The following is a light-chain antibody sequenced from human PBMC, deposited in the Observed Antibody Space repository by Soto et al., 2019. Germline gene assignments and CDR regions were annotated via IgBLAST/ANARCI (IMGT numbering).Light chain of an antibody. V-gene: IGLV2-14*01. Sequence: QSALTQPASVSGSPGQSITISCTGSNSDIGAYNYVSWYQQHPGKAPKLIIYEVIYRPSGISNRFSGSKSGNTASLTISGLQADDEADYYCSSYTGTTTLGVFGSGTKATVL. CDR3: SSYTGTTTLGV. CDR2: EVI. CDR1: NSDIGAYNY. J-gene: IGLJ1*01.